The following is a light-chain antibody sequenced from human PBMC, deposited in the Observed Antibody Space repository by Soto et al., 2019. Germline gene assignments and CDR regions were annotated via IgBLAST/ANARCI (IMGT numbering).Light chain of an antibody. CDR3: NSYTSRSTYV. J-gene: IGLJ1*01. V-gene: IGLV2-14*01. Sequence: QSVLTQPASVSGSPGQSITISCTGISSDVATYKYVSWYQQHPGKAPKLMIYEVSNRPSGVSNRFSGSKSGNTASLTISGLQAEDEADYYCNSYTSRSTYVFGTGTKVTVL. CDR2: EVS. CDR1: SSDVATYKY.